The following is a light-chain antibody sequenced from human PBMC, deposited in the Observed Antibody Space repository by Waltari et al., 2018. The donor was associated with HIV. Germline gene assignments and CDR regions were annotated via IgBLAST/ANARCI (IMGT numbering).Light chain of an antibody. J-gene: IGLJ1*01. CDR2: DDR. Sequence: SYVLTQPPSVPVAPGQTARITCGGHDIGSQSVQWYQQKPGQAPVLVVYDDRDRPSGIPDRFSASKSGTSGSLTITGLQPEDEADYYCQTFDITLGGFYVFGTGTKVTVL. CDR1: DIGSQS. V-gene: IGLV3-21*02. CDR3: QTFDITLGGFYV.